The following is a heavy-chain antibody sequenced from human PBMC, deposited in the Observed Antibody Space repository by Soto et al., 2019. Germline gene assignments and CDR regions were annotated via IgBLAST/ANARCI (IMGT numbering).Heavy chain of an antibody. CDR3: ASDLSGRADV. D-gene: IGHD3-10*01. CDR2: MNEDGGTT. V-gene: IGHV3-74*01. CDR1: GFTFGSYW. J-gene: IGHJ6*02. Sequence: WGSLRLSCAASGFTFGSYWIHLVRQAPVKWLVWVSRMNEDGGTTDYADSVKGRFTISRDNAKNTLYLQMNSLRVEDTAVYYCASDLSGRADVWGQGTTVTVSS.